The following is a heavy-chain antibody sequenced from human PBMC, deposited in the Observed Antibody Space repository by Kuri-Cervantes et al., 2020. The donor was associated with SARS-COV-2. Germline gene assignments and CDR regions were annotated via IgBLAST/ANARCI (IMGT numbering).Heavy chain of an antibody. CDR2: INPSGGST. Sequence: ASVKVSCKASGYTFINYYMHWVRQAPGQGLERMGIINPSGGSTSYAQKFQGRVTMTRDTSTSTVYMELSSLRSEDTAVYYCARDGPSPRSSIAARLRYWGQGTLVTVSS. V-gene: IGHV1-46*01. CDR3: ARDGPSPRSSIAARLRY. D-gene: IGHD6-6*01. J-gene: IGHJ4*02. CDR1: GYTFINYY.